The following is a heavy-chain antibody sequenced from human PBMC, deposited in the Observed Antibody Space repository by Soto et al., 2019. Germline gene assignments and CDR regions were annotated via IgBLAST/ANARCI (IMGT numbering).Heavy chain of an antibody. CDR3: ARGLEVYSSSWSYFDD. Sequence: EVQLVESGGGLVQPGGSLRLSCVASGLTVNRNYMSWVRQAPGKGLEWVSIIYSGGSTYYAESVKGRFSISRDNSKNTLHLQMNSLRAEDTAVYYCARGLEVYSSSWSYFDDWGQGTLVTVSS. J-gene: IGHJ4*02. D-gene: IGHD6-13*01. CDR2: IYSGGST. V-gene: IGHV3-66*01. CDR1: GLTVNRNY.